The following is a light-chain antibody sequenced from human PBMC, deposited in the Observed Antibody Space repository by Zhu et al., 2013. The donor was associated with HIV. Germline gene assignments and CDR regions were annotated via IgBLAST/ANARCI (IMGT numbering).Light chain of an antibody. J-gene: IGLJ3*02. Sequence: QSALTQPPSASGSPGQSVTISCTGTSNDIGGYNYVSWYQQHPGTAPKLMIYEVAKRPSGVSNRFSGSKSGNTASLTISGLQTEDEADYYCSSYTTSSTLVFGGRDQADRP. CDR2: EVA. CDR3: SSYTTSSTLV. V-gene: IGLV2-14*01. CDR1: SNDIGGYNY.